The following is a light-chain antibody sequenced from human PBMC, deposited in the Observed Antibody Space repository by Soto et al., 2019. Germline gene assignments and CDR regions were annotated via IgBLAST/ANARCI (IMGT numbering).Light chain of an antibody. CDR3: QQYDDLPRT. V-gene: IGKV1-33*01. J-gene: IGKJ4*01. CDR2: DAS. CDR1: QSIANF. Sequence: DVQMTQSPSSLSASVGDRVIITCKANQSIANFFTSFQHKPGEDPKLLISDASYLELRVPSRFSGSRSGTDFVLDISNLQSEDGATYFCQQYDDLPRTVGGGTKVDI.